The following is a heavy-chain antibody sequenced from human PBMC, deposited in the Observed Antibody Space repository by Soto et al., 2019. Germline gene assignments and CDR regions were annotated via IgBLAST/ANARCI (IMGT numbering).Heavy chain of an antibody. CDR3: ARSVGYYAPLYV. J-gene: IGHJ6*02. Sequence: QVQLVQSGAEVKKPGASVKVSCKASGYTFTSYAMHWVRQAPGQRLEWMGWINAGNGNTKYSQKFQGRVTMTRDSYASTAYKEPSSLRSEDMAVYYYARSVGYYAPLYVWGQGNTVTVS. CDR1: GYTFTSYA. V-gene: IGHV1-3*01. CDR2: INAGNGNT. D-gene: IGHD3-3*01.